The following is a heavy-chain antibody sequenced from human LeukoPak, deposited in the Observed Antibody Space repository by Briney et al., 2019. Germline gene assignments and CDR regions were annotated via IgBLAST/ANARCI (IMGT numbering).Heavy chain of an antibody. CDR1: GFTFSSYG. CDR3: AKDSGYCSGGSCSHHYYYYMDV. V-gene: IGHV3-33*06. D-gene: IGHD2-15*01. J-gene: IGHJ6*03. CDR2: IWYDGSNK. Sequence: GGSLRLSCAASGFTFSSYGMHWVRQAPGKGLEWVAVIWYDGSNKYYADSVKGRFTISRDNSKNTLYLQMNSLRAEDTAVYYCAKDSGYCSGGSCSHHYYYYMDVWGKGTTVTVSS.